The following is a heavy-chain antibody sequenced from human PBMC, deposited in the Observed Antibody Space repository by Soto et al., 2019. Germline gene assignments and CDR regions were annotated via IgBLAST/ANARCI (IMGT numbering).Heavy chain of an antibody. J-gene: IGHJ6*02. CDR3: ARGLGSSSSEFYYGMDV. Sequence: PGWSLRLSCAASGFTFSSYWMHWVRQAPGKGLVWVSRINSDGSSTSYADSVKGRFTISRDNAKNTLYLQMNSLRAEDTAVYYCARGLGSSSSEFYYGMDVWGQGTTVTVSS. V-gene: IGHV3-74*01. CDR2: INSDGSST. D-gene: IGHD6-6*01. CDR1: GFTFSSYW.